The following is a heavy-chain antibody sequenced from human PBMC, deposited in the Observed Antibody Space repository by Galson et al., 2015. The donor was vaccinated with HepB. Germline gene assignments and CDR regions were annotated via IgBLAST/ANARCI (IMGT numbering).Heavy chain of an antibody. CDR2: IGRKANSYAT. J-gene: IGHJ4*02. V-gene: IGHV3-73*01. CDR3: TRMGDLSGYSSL. D-gene: IGHD6-13*01. Sequence: SLRPSCAASGFTFGGSALHWVRQSSGRGLEWIGRIGRKANSYATAYVASVRGRFTISRDDSKNTAFLQLNSLKTDDTAVYYCTRMGDLSGYSSLWGQGTLVTVSS. CDR1: GFTFGGSA.